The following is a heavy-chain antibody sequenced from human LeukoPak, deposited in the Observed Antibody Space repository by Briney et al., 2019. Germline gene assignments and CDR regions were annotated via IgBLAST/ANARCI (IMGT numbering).Heavy chain of an antibody. D-gene: IGHD3-22*01. CDR2: IYYSGST. Sequence: PSETLSLTCSVSDYSVSTGYYWGWIRQPPGKGLEWIGSIYYSGSTYYNPSLKSRVTISVDTSKNQFSLKLSSVTAADTAVYYCARDKYGYYDSSGYYYASWFDPWGQGTLVTASS. CDR1: DYSVSTGYY. V-gene: IGHV4-38-2*02. CDR3: ARDKYGYYDSSGYYYASWFDP. J-gene: IGHJ5*02.